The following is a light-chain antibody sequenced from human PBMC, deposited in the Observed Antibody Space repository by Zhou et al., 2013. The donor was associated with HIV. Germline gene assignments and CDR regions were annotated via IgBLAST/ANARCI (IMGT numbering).Light chain of an antibody. CDR1: QSVSSH. V-gene: IGKV3-11*01. CDR2: AAS. J-gene: IGKJ4*01. Sequence: ELVLTQSPVTLSLSPGERATLSCRASQSVSSHLAWYQHKPGQSPRLLIYAASNRATGIPARFSGSGSGTDFTLTISSLEPEDFAVYYCQQRSNWPPLTFGGGTKVEIK. CDR3: QQRSNWPPLT.